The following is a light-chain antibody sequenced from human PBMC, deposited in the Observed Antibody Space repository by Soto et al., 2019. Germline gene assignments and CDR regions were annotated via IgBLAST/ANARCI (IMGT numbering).Light chain of an antibody. CDR1: QSISSW. CDR3: QHYKSYSQA. J-gene: IGKJ1*01. CDR2: DAS. Sequence: DILMTQSPSTLSASVGDRVTITCRASQSISSWLAWYQQKPGRAPKLLIYDASSLQSGVPSRVSGSGSGTEFTLTISSLQPDDFATYYCQHYKSYSQAFGQGTKVDIK. V-gene: IGKV1-5*01.